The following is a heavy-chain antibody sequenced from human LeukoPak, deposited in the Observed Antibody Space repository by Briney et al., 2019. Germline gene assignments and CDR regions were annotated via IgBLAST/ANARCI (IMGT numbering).Heavy chain of an antibody. CDR1: GYTFTGYY. CDR3: ARGAGEWDLLGDY. J-gene: IGHJ4*02. Sequence: ASVRLSCKASGYTFTGYYMHWVRQAPGQGLEWMGWINPNSGGTNYAQKFEGRVTMTRDTSISTAYMELSRLRSDDTAVYYCARGAGEWDLLGDYWGQGTLVTVSS. V-gene: IGHV1-2*02. D-gene: IGHD1-26*01. CDR2: INPNSGGT.